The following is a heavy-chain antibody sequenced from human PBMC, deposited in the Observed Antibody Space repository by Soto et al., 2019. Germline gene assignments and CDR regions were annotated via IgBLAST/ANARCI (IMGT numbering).Heavy chain of an antibody. Sequence: SETLSLTCSVSGGSITSYYWSWIRQPPGKGLEWIAYIYYSGSTSYNPSLKSRVSISLDTSRNQFSLKLSSVTAADTAVYYCARTYDGSGPNSGGYGFDIWGQGTMVTVSS. CDR1: GGSITSYY. D-gene: IGHD3-22*01. CDR3: ARTYDGSGPNSGGYGFDI. V-gene: IGHV4-59*01. J-gene: IGHJ3*02. CDR2: IYYSGST.